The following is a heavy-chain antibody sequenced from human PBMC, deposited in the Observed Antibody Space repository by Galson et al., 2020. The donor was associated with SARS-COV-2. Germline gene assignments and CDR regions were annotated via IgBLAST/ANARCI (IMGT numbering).Heavy chain of an antibody. CDR3: ARDGGSGAVTSRGAFDI. J-gene: IGHJ3*02. D-gene: IGHD4-17*01. V-gene: IGHV1-46*01. CDR2: INPSGGST. Sequence: ASVKVSCKASGYTFTSYYMHWVRQAPGQGLEWMGIINPSGGSTSYAQKFQCRVTMTRDTSTSTVYMELSSLRSEDTAVYYCARDGGSGAVTSRGAFDIWGQGTMVTVSS. CDR1: GYTFTSYY.